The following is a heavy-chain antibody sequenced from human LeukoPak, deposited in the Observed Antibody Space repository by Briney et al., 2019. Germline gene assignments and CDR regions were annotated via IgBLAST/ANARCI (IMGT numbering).Heavy chain of an antibody. D-gene: IGHD5-12*01. CDR1: GFTFSSYE. Sequence: PGGSLRLSCAASGFTFSSYEMNRVRQAPGKGLEWVSYISSSGSSMYYADSVKGRFTISRDNAKNSLYLQMSSLRAEDTAVYYCARGSGGYSGWFDPWGQGTLVTVSS. V-gene: IGHV3-48*03. J-gene: IGHJ5*02. CDR3: ARGSGGYSGWFDP. CDR2: ISSSGSSM.